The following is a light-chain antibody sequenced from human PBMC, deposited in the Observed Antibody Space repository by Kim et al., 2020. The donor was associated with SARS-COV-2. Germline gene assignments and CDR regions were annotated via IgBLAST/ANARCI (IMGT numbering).Light chain of an antibody. Sequence: AIRMTQSPSSFSASTGDRVTITCRASQGISSDLAWYQQKPGKAPKLLIFAASTLQSGVPSRFSGSGSGTDFTLTISCLQSEDFATYSGQQYYSYPLAFGQGTRLEIK. CDR3: QQYYSYPLA. CDR2: AAS. CDR1: QGISSD. J-gene: IGKJ5*01. V-gene: IGKV1-8*01.